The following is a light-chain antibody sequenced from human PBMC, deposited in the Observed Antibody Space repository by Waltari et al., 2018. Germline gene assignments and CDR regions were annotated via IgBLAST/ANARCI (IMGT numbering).Light chain of an antibody. Sequence: QSVLTQPPSASGTPGQRVTISFSGSSSTFGSNPVNWYQQLPGTAPKLLIYSNNQRPSGVPDRFSGSKSGTSASLAISGLQSEDEADYYCAAWDDSLNGPVFGGGTQLTVL. CDR1: SSTFGSNP. CDR2: SNN. CDR3: AAWDDSLNGPV. V-gene: IGLV1-44*01. J-gene: IGLJ7*01.